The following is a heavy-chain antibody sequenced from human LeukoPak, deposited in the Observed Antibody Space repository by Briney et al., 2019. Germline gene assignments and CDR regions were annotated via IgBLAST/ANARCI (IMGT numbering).Heavy chain of an antibody. V-gene: IGHV1-8*01. Sequence: GASVKVSCKASGYTFTSYEINWVRQATGQGLEWMGWMNPNSGNTGYAQKFQGRVTMTRNTSISTAYMELSSLRSEDTAVYYCARPVAEYYYDSSGYYYVSWFDPWGQGTLVTVSS. J-gene: IGHJ5*02. CDR2: MNPNSGNT. CDR1: GYTFTSYE. CDR3: ARPVAEYYYDSSGYYYVSWFDP. D-gene: IGHD3-22*01.